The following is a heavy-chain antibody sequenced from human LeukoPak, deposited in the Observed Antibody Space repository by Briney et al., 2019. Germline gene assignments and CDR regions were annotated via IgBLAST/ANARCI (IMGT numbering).Heavy chain of an antibody. CDR3: ARTTEGYCSGGSCYSYYYYMDV. CDR2: IHYSGST. V-gene: IGHV4-59*01. Sequence: SETLSLTCTVSGPSISNYYWSSIRQPPGKGLEWIGYIHYSGSTSYNPSLKSRVTISVNTPKNQFSLKLRFVTPADTAVYYCARTTEGYCSGGSCYSYYYYMDVWGKGTTVTVSS. D-gene: IGHD2-15*01. J-gene: IGHJ6*03. CDR1: GPSISNYY.